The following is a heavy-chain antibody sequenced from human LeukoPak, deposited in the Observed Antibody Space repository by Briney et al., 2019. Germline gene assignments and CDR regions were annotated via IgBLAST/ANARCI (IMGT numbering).Heavy chain of an antibody. CDR1: GFTFSSYG. V-gene: IGHV3-30*18. Sequence: GRSLGLSCAASGFTFSSYGMHWVRQAPGKGLEWVAVISYDGSNKYYADSVKGRFTISRDNSKNTLYLQMNSLRAEDTAVYYCTKYPDDAGTSPFDYWGQGTLVTVSS. D-gene: IGHD6-13*01. J-gene: IGHJ4*02. CDR3: TKYPDDAGTSPFDY. CDR2: ISYDGSNK.